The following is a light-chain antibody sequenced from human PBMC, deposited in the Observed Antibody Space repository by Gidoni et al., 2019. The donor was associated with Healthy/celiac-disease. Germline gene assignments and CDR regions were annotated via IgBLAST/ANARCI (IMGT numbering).Light chain of an antibody. Sequence: DIQMTQSPSSVSASVGDRVTITCRASQGISSWLAGYPQKPGKAPKLLIYAASSLQSGVPSRFSGSGSGTDFTLTISSLQPEDFATYYCQQANSFPSTFGGGTKVEIK. V-gene: IGKV1D-12*01. CDR3: QQANSFPST. CDR1: QGISSW. CDR2: AAS. J-gene: IGKJ4*01.